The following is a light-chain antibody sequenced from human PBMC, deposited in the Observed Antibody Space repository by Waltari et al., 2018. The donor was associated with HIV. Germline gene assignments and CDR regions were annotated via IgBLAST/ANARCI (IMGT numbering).Light chain of an antibody. CDR3: QHRSNWPIT. Sequence: VLTQSPASLVLSPGERATLSCRASQSVSNHLAWYQQKPSQAPRLLIYGASSRATGIPARFSGSGSGTDFTLTISSLEPGDFAVYYCQHRSNWPITFGQGTRLEIK. CDR2: GAS. J-gene: IGKJ5*01. CDR1: QSVSNH. V-gene: IGKV3-11*01.